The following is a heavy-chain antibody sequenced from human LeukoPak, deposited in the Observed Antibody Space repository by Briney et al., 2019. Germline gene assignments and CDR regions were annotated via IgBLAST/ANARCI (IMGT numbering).Heavy chain of an antibody. CDR2: IKEDGSET. J-gene: IGHJ4*02. Sequence: GASLRLSCAASGFIFKKYWMNWVRQVPGRGLECLANIKEDGSETYYADSVKGRFTISRDNPKYLIFLQINSLRVEDTAVYYCARETPRRGETRDGYRWGQGTVVTVSS. V-gene: IGHV3-7*01. CDR1: GFIFKKYW. CDR3: ARETPRRGETRDGYR. D-gene: IGHD5-24*01.